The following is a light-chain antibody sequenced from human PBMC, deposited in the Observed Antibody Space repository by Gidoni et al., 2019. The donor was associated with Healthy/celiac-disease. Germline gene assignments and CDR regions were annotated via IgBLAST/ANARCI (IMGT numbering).Light chain of an antibody. J-gene: IGLJ2*01. CDR2: QDS. CDR3: QAWDSSTALV. V-gene: IGLV3-1*01. CDR1: ELGDKY. Sequence: SSELTQPPSVSVSPGQTASITCSGDELGDKYACWYQQKPRQSPVLVIYQDSKRPSGIPERFSGSNSGNTATLTISGTQAMDEADYYCQAWDSSTALVFGGGTKLTVL.